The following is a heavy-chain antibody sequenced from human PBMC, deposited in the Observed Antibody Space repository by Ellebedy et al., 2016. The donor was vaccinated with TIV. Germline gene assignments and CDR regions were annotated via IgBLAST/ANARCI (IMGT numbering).Heavy chain of an antibody. CDR1: GYIFTDYW. D-gene: IGHD3-10*01. V-gene: IGHV5-51*01. CDR2: IYPDDSDT. Sequence: GESLKISCQGSGYIFTDYWIGWVRQTTGKGLECVGIIYPDDSDTRYNPSFEGQVTVSADKSINTAYLQWSSLKASDTAMYFCASRLVRGTADAFDIWGQGTLVTVSS. CDR3: ASRLVRGTADAFDI. J-gene: IGHJ3*02.